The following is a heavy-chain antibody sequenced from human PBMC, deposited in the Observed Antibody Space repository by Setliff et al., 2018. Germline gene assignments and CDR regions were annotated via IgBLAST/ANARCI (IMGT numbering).Heavy chain of an antibody. Sequence: GESLKISCAASGFTFSSYAMSWVRQAPGKGLEWVSAISGSGGSTYYADSVKGRFTISRDNAKNSLYLQMNSLRAEDTAVYYCAKNGFGVVALGVNNWFDPWGQGTLVTVSS. J-gene: IGHJ5*02. CDR1: GFTFSSYA. CDR2: ISGSGGST. CDR3: AKNGFGVVALGVNNWFDP. V-gene: IGHV3-23*01. D-gene: IGHD3-10*01.